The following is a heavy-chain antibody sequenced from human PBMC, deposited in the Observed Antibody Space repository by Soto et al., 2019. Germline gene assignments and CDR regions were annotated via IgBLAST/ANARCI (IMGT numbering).Heavy chain of an antibody. CDR2: IWYDGSNK. J-gene: IGHJ4*02. CDR1: GFTFSSYG. Sequence: GGSLRLSCAASGFTFSSYGMHWVRQAPGKGLEWVAVIWYDGSNKYYADSVKGRFTISRDNSKNTLYLQMNSLRAEDTAVYYCARGSHCSGGSCYSYIDYWGQGTLVTVSS. D-gene: IGHD2-15*01. CDR3: ARGSHCSGGSCYSYIDY. V-gene: IGHV3-33*01.